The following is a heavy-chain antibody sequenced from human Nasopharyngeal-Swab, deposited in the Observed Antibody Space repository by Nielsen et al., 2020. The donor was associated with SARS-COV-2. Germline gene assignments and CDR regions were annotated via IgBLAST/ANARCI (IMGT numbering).Heavy chain of an antibody. Sequence: ASVNVSCKASGYTFTSYGISWVRQAPGQGLEWMGWISAYIGNTNYAQKLQGRVTMTTDTSTSTAYMELRSLRSDDTAVYYCAAGVLGYCSGGSCPDYWGQGTLVTVSS. J-gene: IGHJ4*02. V-gene: IGHV1-18*01. CDR2: ISAYIGNT. CDR1: GYTFTSYG. CDR3: AAGVLGYCSGGSCPDY. D-gene: IGHD2-15*01.